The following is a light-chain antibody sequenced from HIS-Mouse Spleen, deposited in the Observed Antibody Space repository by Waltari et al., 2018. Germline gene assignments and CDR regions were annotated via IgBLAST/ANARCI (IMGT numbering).Light chain of an antibody. CDR2: EVS. Sequence: QSALTQPPSVSGSPGQSVTISCTGTSSDVGSYNRVSWYQQPPGTAPKLMIYEVSSRPSGVPDRFPGSKSGNPASLTISGLQAEDEADYYCSLYTSSSTLVFGGGTKLTVL. CDR3: SLYTSSSTLV. V-gene: IGLV2-18*01. J-gene: IGLJ2*01. CDR1: SSDVGSYNR.